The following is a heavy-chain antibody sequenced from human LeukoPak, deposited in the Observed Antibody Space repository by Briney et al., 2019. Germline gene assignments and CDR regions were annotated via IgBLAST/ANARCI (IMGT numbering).Heavy chain of an antibody. CDR1: GFTFSNYG. CDR3: ARSGGPQGYYYYYYMDV. D-gene: IGHD2-15*01. CDR2: IWYNGSNK. J-gene: IGHJ6*03. Sequence: PGGSLRLSCVASGFTFSNYGMHWVRQAPGKGLEWVAVIWYNGSNKYYADSVKGRFTISRDNSKNTLYLQMNSLRAEDTAVYYCARSGGPQGYYYYYYMDVWGKGTTVTVSS. V-gene: IGHV3-33*01.